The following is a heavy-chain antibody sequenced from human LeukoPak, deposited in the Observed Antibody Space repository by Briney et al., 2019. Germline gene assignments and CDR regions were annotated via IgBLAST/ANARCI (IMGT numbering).Heavy chain of an antibody. CDR2: INPNSGGT. D-gene: IGHD3-10*01. CDR3: ARVQSSDYYGSGSTPYYYYYGMDV. Sequence: AASVKVSCKASGYTFTGYYMHWVRQAPGQGLEWMGWINPNSGGTNYAQKFQGRVTMTRDTSISTAYMELSRLRSDDTAVYYCARVQSSDYYGSGSTPYYYYYGMDVWGQGTTVTVPS. CDR1: GYTFTGYY. V-gene: IGHV1-2*02. J-gene: IGHJ6*02.